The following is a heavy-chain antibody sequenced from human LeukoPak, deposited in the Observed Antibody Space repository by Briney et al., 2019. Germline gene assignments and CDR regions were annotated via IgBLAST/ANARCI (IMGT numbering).Heavy chain of an antibody. CDR3: AGASTWTSFAP. D-gene: IGHD5/OR15-5a*01. V-gene: IGHV4-38-2*01. CDR1: GHPLSDGYY. Sequence: SETPSLTLAVSGHPLSDGYYWGWIRPPPGKGLECIGIIYHNGSAFYSPSLKSRVTILVDTSQNQLSLTLTSVTAADTPMYYCAGASTWTSFAPWGQGTLVTVSS. CDR2: IYHNGSA. J-gene: IGHJ5*02.